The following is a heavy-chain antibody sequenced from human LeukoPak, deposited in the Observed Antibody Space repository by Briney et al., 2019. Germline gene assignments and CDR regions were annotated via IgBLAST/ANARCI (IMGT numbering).Heavy chain of an antibody. CDR2: INPNSGGT. V-gene: IGHV1-2*02. D-gene: IGHD3-3*01. J-gene: IGHJ3*02. Sequence: ASVKVSCKASGYTFTGYYMHWVRQAPGQGLEWMGWINPNSGGTNYAQKFQGRVTMTRDTSISTAYMELSRLRSDDTAVYYCARVRSYDFWGAFDIWGQGTMVTVSS. CDR1: GYTFTGYY. CDR3: ARVRSYDFWGAFDI.